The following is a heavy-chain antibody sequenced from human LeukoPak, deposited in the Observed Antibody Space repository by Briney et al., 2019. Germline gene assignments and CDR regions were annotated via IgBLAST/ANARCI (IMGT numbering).Heavy chain of an antibody. CDR2: INANSGNT. D-gene: IGHD2-2*01. CDR1: GYTFTSNG. CDR3: ASDWGITVEPTASAGV. J-gene: IGHJ3*01. Sequence: ASVKVSCKASGYTFTSNGIRWVRQAPGQGLEWMGWINANSGNTNYAQKFQGRLIMTTDTSTSTAYMELRGLRSDDTAVYYCASDWGITVEPTASAGVWGQGTVVTVSS. V-gene: IGHV1-18*01.